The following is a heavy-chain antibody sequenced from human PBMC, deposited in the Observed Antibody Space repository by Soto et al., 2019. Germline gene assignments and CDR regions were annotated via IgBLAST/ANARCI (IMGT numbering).Heavy chain of an antibody. Sequence: GSMSISCEPIISTVDSCRIHWVRQAPGKGLVWVSRINSDGSSTSYADSVKGRFTISRDNAKNTLYLQMNSLRAEDTAVYYCARCLLLWFGVPYGMDVWGQGT. CDR1: ISTVDSCR. J-gene: IGHJ6*02. CDR3: ARCLLLWFGVPYGMDV. D-gene: IGHD3-10*01. V-gene: IGHV3-74*01. CDR2: INSDGSST.